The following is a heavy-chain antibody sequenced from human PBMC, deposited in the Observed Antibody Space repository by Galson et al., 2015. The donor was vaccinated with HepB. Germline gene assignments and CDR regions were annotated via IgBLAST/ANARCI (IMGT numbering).Heavy chain of an antibody. D-gene: IGHD3-10*01. V-gene: IGHV3-23*01. Sequence: SLRLSCAASEFTFNKYVMTWVRQAPGKGLEWVSGVSGSGGITRYADSVQGRFTISRDNSKSTLYLPMNNLTAEDTAVDYCEKGRNGSGRHTVFYGWESWRQGTSLAVGS. J-gene: IGHJ6*01. CDR3: EKGRNGSGRHTVFYGWES. CDR1: EFTFNKYV. CDR2: VSGSGGIT.